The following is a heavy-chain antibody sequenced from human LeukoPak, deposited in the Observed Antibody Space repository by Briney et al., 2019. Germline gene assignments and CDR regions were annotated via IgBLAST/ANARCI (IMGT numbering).Heavy chain of an antibody. J-gene: IGHJ4*02. V-gene: IGHV3-21*01. Sequence: GGSLRLSCAASGFTFSSYSMNWVRQAPGKGLEWVSSISSSSSYIYYADSVKGRFTISRDNAKNSLYLQMNSLRAKDTAVYYCARVISAAGIDYWGQGTLVTVSS. CDR1: GFTFSSYS. CDR2: ISSSSSYI. D-gene: IGHD6-13*01. CDR3: ARVISAAGIDY.